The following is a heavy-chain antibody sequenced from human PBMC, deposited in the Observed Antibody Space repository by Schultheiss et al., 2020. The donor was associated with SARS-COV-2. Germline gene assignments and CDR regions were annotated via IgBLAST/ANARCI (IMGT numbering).Heavy chain of an antibody. V-gene: IGHV4-34*01. CDR2: INHSGRT. CDR1: GGSFSGYY. D-gene: IGHD6-6*01. J-gene: IGHJ4*02. Sequence: SETLSLTCAVYGGSFSGYYWSWIRQPPGKGLEWIGEINHSGRTNYNPSLKSRVTISVDTSKNQFSLKLSSVTAADTAVYYCAREYSSSFVDYWGQGTLVTVSS. CDR3: AREYSSSFVDY.